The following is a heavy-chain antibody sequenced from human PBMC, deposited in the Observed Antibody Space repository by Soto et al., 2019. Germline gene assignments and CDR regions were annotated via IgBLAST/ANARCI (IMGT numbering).Heavy chain of an antibody. J-gene: IGHJ4*02. Sequence: GSLRLSCTASGFSVNDNYMAWVRQAPGKSPEWVAVIFTRGTAHYADSVTGRFTFSRDNSKRTLNLQLNNLRAEDTAVYYCTKLWGYYFESWGQGTLVTVSS. CDR2: IFTRGTA. V-gene: IGHV3-53*01. CDR3: TKLWGYYFES. D-gene: IGHD3-22*01. CDR1: GFSVNDNY.